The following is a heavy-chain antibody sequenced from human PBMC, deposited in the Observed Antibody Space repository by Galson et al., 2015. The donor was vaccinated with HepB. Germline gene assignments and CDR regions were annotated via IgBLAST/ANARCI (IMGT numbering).Heavy chain of an antibody. Sequence: SLRLSCAASGFNFKTYTMHWVRQGPGKGLEWVATISSLGDIQYYADSVKGRFTNSRDNSNNILYLLLNSLRAEDTAVYYFARDGMGRGSGSYSAFNYGGQGTLVTGSS. CDR2: ISSLGDIQ. CDR3: ARDGMGRGSGSYSAFNY. CDR1: GFNFKTYT. V-gene: IGHV3-30-3*01. D-gene: IGHD1-26*01. J-gene: IGHJ4*02.